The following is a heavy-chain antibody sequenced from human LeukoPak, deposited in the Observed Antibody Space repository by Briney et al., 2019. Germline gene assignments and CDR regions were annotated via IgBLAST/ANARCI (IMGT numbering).Heavy chain of an antibody. CDR2: ISYDGSNK. CDR3: AKDHRHVLWFGELY. CDR1: GFTFSSYG. J-gene: IGHJ4*02. V-gene: IGHV3-30*18. Sequence: GRSLRLSCAASGFTFSSYGMHWVRQAPGKGLEWVAVISYDGSNKYYADSVKGRFTISRDNSKNTLYLQMNSLRAEDTAVYYCAKDHRHVLWFGELYWGQGTLVTVSS. D-gene: IGHD3-10*01.